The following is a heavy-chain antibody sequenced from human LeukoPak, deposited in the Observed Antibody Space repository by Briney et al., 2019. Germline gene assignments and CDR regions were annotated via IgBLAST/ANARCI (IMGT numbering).Heavy chain of an antibody. Sequence: GGSLRLSCAASGFTFSSYSMNWVRQAPGKGLEWVSSISSSSSYIYYADSVKGRFTISRDNAKNSLYLQMNSLRAEDTAVYYCAGTVTTSDYDPWGQGILITASS. J-gene: IGHJ5*02. CDR3: AGTVTTSDYDP. D-gene: IGHD4-17*01. CDR1: GFTFSSYS. CDR2: ISSSSSYI. V-gene: IGHV3-21*01.